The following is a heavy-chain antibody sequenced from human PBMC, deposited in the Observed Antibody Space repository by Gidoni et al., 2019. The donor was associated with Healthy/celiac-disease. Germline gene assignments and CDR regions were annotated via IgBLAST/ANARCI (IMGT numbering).Heavy chain of an antibody. CDR2: ISGSGGST. Sequence: EVQLVESGGGLVQPGGSLRLSCAASGFTSSSSAMSWVRQAPGKGLEWVSAISGSGGSTYYADSGKGRFTISRDNSKNTLYLQMNSLRAEDTAVYYCAKVPLPGPYYYYGMDVWGQGTTVTVSS. CDR1: GFTSSSSA. CDR3: AKVPLPGPYYYYGMDV. D-gene: IGHD3-10*01. V-gene: IGHV3-23*04. J-gene: IGHJ6*02.